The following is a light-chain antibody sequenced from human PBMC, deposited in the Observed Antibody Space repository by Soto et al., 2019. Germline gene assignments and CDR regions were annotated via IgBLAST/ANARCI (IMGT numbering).Light chain of an antibody. J-gene: IGLJ2*01. CDR1: SSSVGAGYD. CDR3: QSYDRSHVV. V-gene: IGLV1-40*01. CDR2: GNF. Sequence: QLVLTQPPSVSGAPGQRVTISCTGGSSSVGAGYDVHWYQHLPGTAPKLLIYGNFNRPSGVPDRFSGSRSDTSASLAITGLQAEDEADYYCQSYDRSHVVFGGGTKLTVL.